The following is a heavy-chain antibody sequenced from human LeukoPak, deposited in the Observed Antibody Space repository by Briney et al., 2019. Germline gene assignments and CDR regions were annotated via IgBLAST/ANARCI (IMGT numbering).Heavy chain of an antibody. D-gene: IGHD6-19*01. V-gene: IGHV1-2*02. Sequence: ASVKVSCKASGYTFTGYYMHWVRQAPGQGLEWMGWINPNSGGTNYAQKFQGRVTMTRDTSISTAYMELSRLRSDDTAVYYCARVFGAEAGTGYFDYWGQGTLVTVSS. J-gene: IGHJ4*02. CDR1: GYTFTGYY. CDR2: INPNSGGT. CDR3: ARVFGAEAGTGYFDY.